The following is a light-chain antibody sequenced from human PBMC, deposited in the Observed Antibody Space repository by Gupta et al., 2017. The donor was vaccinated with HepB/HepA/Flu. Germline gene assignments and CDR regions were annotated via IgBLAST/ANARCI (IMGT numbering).Light chain of an antibody. V-gene: IGLV1-44*01. CDR3: AACDDRWNGYV. CDR1: NSNIGSNT. CDR2: NND. J-gene: IGLJ1*01. Sequence: SVLTQPPSAPGTPGQRVTISCSGSNSNIGSNTVNWYQQLPGTAPKLLIYNNDQRPSGVPDRFSGSKSGTSASLAISGLQAEEEAEYYCAACDDRWNGYVFGTGTKVTVL.